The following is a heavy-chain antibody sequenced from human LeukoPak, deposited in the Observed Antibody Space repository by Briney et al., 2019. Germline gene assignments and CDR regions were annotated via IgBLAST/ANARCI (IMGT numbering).Heavy chain of an antibody. J-gene: IGHJ4*02. CDR3: ARDLAAAGPAFDY. CDR2: IIPIFGTA. CDR1: GGTFISYA. D-gene: IGHD6-13*01. Sequence: SVKVSCKASGGTFISYAISWVRQAPGQGLEWMGRIIPIFGTANYAQKFQGRVTITTDESTSTAYMELSSLRSEDTAVCYCARDLAAAGPAFDYWGQGTLVTVSS. V-gene: IGHV1-69*05.